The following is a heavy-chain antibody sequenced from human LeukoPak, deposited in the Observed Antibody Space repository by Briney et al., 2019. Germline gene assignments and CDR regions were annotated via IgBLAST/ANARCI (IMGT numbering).Heavy chain of an antibody. CDR3: ARAGTYDTIAYYYDY. Sequence: SETLSLTCTVSAGSITGNYWSWIRQPPGMGLEWIGYIYYSGSTSYHPSLKSRVTLSVDTSKNQFSLKLRSVTAADTAVYFCARAGTYDTIAYYYDYWGQGTLVTVSA. V-gene: IGHV4-59*01. CDR2: IYYSGST. J-gene: IGHJ4*02. CDR1: AGSITGNY. D-gene: IGHD3-22*01.